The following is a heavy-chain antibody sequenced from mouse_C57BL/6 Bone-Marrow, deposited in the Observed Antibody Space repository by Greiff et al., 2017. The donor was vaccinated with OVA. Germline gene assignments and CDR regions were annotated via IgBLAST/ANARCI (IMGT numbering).Heavy chain of an antibody. CDR1: GYTFTDYY. D-gene: IGHD3-3*01. Sequence: VKLQESGAELVRPGASVKLSCKASGYTFTDYYINWVKQRPGQGLEWIARIYPGSGNTYYNEKFKGKATLTAEKSSSTAYMQLSSLTSEDSAVYFCARGDRFAYWGQGTLVTVSA. CDR2: IYPGSGNT. CDR3: ARGDRFAY. V-gene: IGHV1-76*01. J-gene: IGHJ3*01.